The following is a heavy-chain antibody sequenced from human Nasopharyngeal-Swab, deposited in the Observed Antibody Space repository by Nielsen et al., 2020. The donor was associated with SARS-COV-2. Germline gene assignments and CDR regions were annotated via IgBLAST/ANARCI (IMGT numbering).Heavy chain of an antibody. D-gene: IGHD2-15*01. J-gene: IGHJ6*02. Sequence: SETLSLTCTVSGGSISSGDYYWSWIRQPPGKGLEWIGYIYYSGSTYYNPSLKSRVTISVDTSKNQFSLKLSSVTAADTAVYYCASDIVVVVAATSYYYYYGMDVWGPGTTFSVSS. V-gene: IGHV4-30-4*01. CDR3: ASDIVVVVAATSYYYYYGMDV. CDR1: GGSISSGDYY. CDR2: IYYSGST.